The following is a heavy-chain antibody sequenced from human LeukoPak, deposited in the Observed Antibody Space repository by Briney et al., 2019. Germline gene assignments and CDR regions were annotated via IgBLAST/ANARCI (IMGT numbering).Heavy chain of an antibody. CDR3: AREDLLRDFWSGYYGGGAFDY. CDR2: INPNSGGT. Sequence: ASVKVSCKASGYTFTVYYMHWVRQAPGQGLEWMGRINPNSGGTNYAQKFQGRVTMTRDTSISTAYMELSRLRSDDPAVYYCAREDLLRDFWSGYYGGGAFDYWGQGTLATVSS. D-gene: IGHD3-3*01. V-gene: IGHV1-2*06. J-gene: IGHJ4*02. CDR1: GYTFTVYY.